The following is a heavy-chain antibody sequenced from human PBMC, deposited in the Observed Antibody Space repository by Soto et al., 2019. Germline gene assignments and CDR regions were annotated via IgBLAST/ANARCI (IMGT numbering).Heavy chain of an antibody. CDR1: GGSISSYY. J-gene: IGHJ6*02. V-gene: IGHV4-59*01. CDR3: ARVVYSSSWDAYYYYGMDV. Sequence: SETLSLTCTVSGGSISSYYWSWIRQPPGKGLEWIGYTYYSGSTNYNPSLKSRVTISVDTSKNQFSLKLSSVTAADTAVYYCARVVYSSSWDAYYYYGMDVWGQGTTVTVSS. CDR2: TYYSGST. D-gene: IGHD6-13*01.